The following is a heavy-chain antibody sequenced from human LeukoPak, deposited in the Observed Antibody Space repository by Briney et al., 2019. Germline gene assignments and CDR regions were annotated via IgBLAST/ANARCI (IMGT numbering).Heavy chain of an antibody. CDR1: GGSLSGTSYY. D-gene: IGHD1-20*01. CDR3: ARLFNFDRYFHY. Sequence: PSATLSLTCSVSGGSLSGTSYYWGWLRQPPGKGLEWIGSIYYRGNTYYNPSLKSRVSISVDTSKSQFSLKLSSVTAADTAVYYCARLFNFDRYFHYWGQGTLVTVSS. V-gene: IGHV4-39*01. CDR2: IYYRGNT. J-gene: IGHJ4*02.